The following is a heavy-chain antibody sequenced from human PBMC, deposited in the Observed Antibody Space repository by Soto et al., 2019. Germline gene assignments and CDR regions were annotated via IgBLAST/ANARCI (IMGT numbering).Heavy chain of an antibody. CDR3: ARGTDFWSGYPFDY. D-gene: IGHD3-3*01. V-gene: IGHV6-1*01. CDR1: GDSVSSNSAA. Sequence: SQTLALTCAFSGDSVSSNSAAWNWIRQSPSRGLEWLGRTYYRSKWYNDYAVSVKSRITINPDTSKNQFSLQLNSVTPEDTAVYYCARGTDFWSGYPFDYWGQGTLVTVSS. CDR2: TYYRSKWYN. J-gene: IGHJ4*02.